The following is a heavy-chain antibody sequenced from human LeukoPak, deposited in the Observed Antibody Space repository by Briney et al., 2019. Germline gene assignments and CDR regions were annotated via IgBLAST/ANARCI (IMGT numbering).Heavy chain of an antibody. CDR2: INPNSGGT. CDR3: ARDPAGYSYGYADY. J-gene: IGHJ4*02. V-gene: IGHV1-2*02. D-gene: IGHD5-18*01. CDR1: GYTFTGYY. Sequence: GASVKVSCKASGYTFTGYYMHWVRQAPGQGLEWMGWINPNSGGTNYAQKFQGRVTMTRDTSISTAYMELSRLRSDDTAVYYCARDPAGYSYGYADYWGQGTLVTVSS.